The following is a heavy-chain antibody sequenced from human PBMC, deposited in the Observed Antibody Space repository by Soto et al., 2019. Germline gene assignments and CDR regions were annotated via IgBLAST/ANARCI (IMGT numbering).Heavy chain of an antibody. CDR3: ARGITGTVTYYYGLDV. CDR2: IIPIFGTA. Sequence: QVQLVQSGAEVKKPGSSMKVSCKASGGTFSSYAISWVRQAPGQGLEWKGGIIPIFGTADYAQKFHGRVTITADESKSTAYMELSSLRSEDTAVYYCARGITGTVTYYYGLDVWGQGTTVTVSS. V-gene: IGHV1-69*12. D-gene: IGHD1-20*01. J-gene: IGHJ6*02. CDR1: GGTFSSYA.